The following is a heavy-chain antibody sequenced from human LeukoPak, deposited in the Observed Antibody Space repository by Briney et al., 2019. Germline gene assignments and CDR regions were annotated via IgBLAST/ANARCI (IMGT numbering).Heavy chain of an antibody. CDR3: AKGTGGSGWKPLDY. J-gene: IGHJ4*02. D-gene: IGHD3-10*01. CDR2: ISGSGEST. V-gene: IGHV3-23*01. CDR1: GFTFSSYA. Sequence: PGGSLRLSCAASGFTFSSYAMSWVRQAPGKGLEWASAISGSGESTYYADSVKGRFTTSRDNSKNTLYLQMKSLRAEDTAVYYCAKGTGGSGWKPLDYWGQGTLVTVSA.